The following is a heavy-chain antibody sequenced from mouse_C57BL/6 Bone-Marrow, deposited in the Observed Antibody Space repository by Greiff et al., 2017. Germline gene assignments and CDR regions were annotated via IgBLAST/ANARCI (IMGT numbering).Heavy chain of an antibody. CDR3: ARDRDGSSPLYAMDY. CDR1: GYSITSGYY. D-gene: IGHD1-1*01. V-gene: IGHV3-6*01. CDR2: ISYDGSN. Sequence: EVKLMESGPGLVKPSQSLSLTCSVTGYSITSGYYWNWIRQFPGNKLEWMGYISYDGSNNYNPSLKNRISITRDTSKNQFFLKLNSVTTEDTATYYCARDRDGSSPLYAMDYWGQGTSVTVSS. J-gene: IGHJ4*01.